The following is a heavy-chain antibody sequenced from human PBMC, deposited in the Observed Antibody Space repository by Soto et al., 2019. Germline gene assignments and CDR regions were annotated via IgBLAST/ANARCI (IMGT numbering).Heavy chain of an antibody. J-gene: IGHJ6*02. D-gene: IGHD1-26*01. CDR2: IGAYNGNT. CDR1: GYTFTSYG. CDR3: ARDSGRGVFWAINYYHYYGMDV. Sequence: ASVKVSCKASGYTFTSYGISWVRQAPGQGLEWMGWIGAYNGNTNYAQKLQGRVTMTTDTSTSTAYMELRSLRSDDTAVYYCARDSGRGVFWAINYYHYYGMDVWGQGTTVTVSS. V-gene: IGHV1-18*01.